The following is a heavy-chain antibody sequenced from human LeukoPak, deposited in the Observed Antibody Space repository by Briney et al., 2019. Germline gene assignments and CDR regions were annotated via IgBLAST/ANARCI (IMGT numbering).Heavy chain of an antibody. D-gene: IGHD3-16*02. Sequence: SETLSLTCAVYGGSFSGYYWSWIRQPPGKGLEWIGEINHSGSTNYNPSLKSRVTISVDTSKNQFSLKLCSVTAADTAVYYCARGSYDYIWGSYRLNWFDPWGQGTLVTVSS. CDR3: ARGSYDYIWGSYRLNWFDP. CDR1: GGSFSGYY. J-gene: IGHJ5*02. CDR2: INHSGST. V-gene: IGHV4-34*01.